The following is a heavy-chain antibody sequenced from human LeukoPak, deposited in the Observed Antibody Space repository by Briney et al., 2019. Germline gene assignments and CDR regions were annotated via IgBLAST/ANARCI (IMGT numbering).Heavy chain of an antibody. CDR2: ISYDGSNK. D-gene: IGHD6-13*01. CDR3: ARAANSSSWCEDY. V-gene: IGHV3-30-3*01. J-gene: IGHJ4*02. Sequence: GRSLRLSCAASGFTFSSYAMHWVRQAPGKGLEWVAVISYDGSNKYYADSVKGRFTISRDNSKNTLYLQMNSLRAEDTAVYYCARAANSSSWCEDYWGQGTLVTVSS. CDR1: GFTFSSYA.